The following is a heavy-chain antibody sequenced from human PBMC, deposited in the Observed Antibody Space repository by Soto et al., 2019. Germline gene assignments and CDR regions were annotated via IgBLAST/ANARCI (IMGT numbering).Heavy chain of an antibody. J-gene: IGHJ5*02. CDR1: GGSFSGYY. CDR2: INHSGST. V-gene: IGHV4-34*01. CDR3: ARGPPVTIFGVVIIPKGIDP. Sequence: SETLSLTCAVYGGSFSGYYWSWIRQPPGKGLEWIGEINHSGSTNYNPSLKSRVTISVDTSKNQFSLKLSSVTAADTAVYYCARGPPVTIFGVVIIPKGIDPWGQGTLVTVSS. D-gene: IGHD3-3*01.